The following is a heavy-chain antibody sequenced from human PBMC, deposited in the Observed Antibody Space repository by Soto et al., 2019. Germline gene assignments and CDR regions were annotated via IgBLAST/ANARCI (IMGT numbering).Heavy chain of an antibody. V-gene: IGHV4-4*02. Sequence: QVQLQESGPGLVKPSGTLSLTCAVSGGSVSSSNCWSWVRRPLGKGLGWSGEIYHSGSTNYNSSLKSRVTISVDKSKNQFSLKLTSVTDAETAMYYCARASRDSSGFYVCWYFDLWGRGTLVTVSS. J-gene: IGHJ2*01. CDR2: IYHSGST. CDR3: ARASRDSSGFYVCWYFDL. D-gene: IGHD3-22*01. CDR1: GGSVSSSNC.